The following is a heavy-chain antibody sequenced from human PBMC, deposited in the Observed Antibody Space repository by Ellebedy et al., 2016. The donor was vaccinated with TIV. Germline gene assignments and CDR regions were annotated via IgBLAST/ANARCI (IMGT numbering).Heavy chain of an antibody. D-gene: IGHD2-21*02. J-gene: IGHJ3*02. CDR2: IIPIFGTA. V-gene: IGHV1-69*13. Sequence: SVKVSXKASGGTFSSYAISWVRQAPGQGLEWMGGIIPIFGTANYAQKFQGRVTITADESTSTAYMELSSLRSEDTAVYYCAIAYCGGDCYGAFDIWGQGTMVTVSS. CDR1: GGTFSSYA. CDR3: AIAYCGGDCYGAFDI.